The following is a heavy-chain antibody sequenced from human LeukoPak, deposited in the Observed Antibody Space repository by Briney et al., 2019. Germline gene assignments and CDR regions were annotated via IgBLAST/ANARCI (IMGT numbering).Heavy chain of an antibody. CDR2: INSDGSSI. D-gene: IGHD1-26*01. CDR1: GFTFSSHW. J-gene: IGHJ4*02. V-gene: IGHV3-74*01. Sequence: QSGGSLRLSCAASGFTFSSHWMHWVRHAPGKGLVWVSRINSDGSSISYADSVKGRFTISRDNAKNTLYLQMNSLRAEDTAVYYCARDTFFTRIVGASQAFDYWGQGTLVTVSS. CDR3: ARDTFFTRIVGASQAFDY.